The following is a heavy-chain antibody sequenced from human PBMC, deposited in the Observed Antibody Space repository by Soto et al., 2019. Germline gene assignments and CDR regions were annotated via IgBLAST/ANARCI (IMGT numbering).Heavy chain of an antibody. J-gene: IGHJ5*02. CDR3: ARRAGTYYDFWSGYYGMDSSQGWFDP. CDR1: GGSISSYY. CDR2: IYYSGST. V-gene: IGHV4-59*08. Sequence: PSETLSLTCTVSGGSISSYYWSWIRQPPGKGLEWIGYIYYSGSTNYNPSLKSRVTISVDTSKNQFSLKLSSVTAADTAVYYCARRAGTYYDFWSGYYGMDSSQGWFDPWGQGTLVTVSS. D-gene: IGHD3-3*01.